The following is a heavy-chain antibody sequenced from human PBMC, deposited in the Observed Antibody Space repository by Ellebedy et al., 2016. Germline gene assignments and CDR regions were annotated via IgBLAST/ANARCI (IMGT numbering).Heavy chain of an antibody. CDR1: GGTFSSYA. CDR2: IIPIFGTA. D-gene: IGHD5-12*01. J-gene: IGHJ4*02. CDR3: ASSGDYSGLYDY. V-gene: IGHV1-69*06. Sequence: SVKVSCXASGGTFSSYAISWVRQAPGQGLEWMGGIIPIFGTANYAQKFQGRVTITADKSTSTAYMELSSLRSEDTAVYYCASSGDYSGLYDYWGQGTLVTVSS.